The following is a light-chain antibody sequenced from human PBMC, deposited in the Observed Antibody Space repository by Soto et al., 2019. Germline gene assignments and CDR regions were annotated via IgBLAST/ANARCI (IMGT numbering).Light chain of an antibody. Sequence: DIQMNQSPSSLSASVGDRVTIECRASQDISTSLAWFQQEPGKAPRTLIYGATYRQTGVPSKFSDSVSGTHFTLTINSLQPEDFATYYCQQYDTYPITFGQGTRLEIK. CDR3: QQYDTYPIT. J-gene: IGKJ5*01. CDR1: QDISTS. V-gene: IGKV1-16*02. CDR2: GAT.